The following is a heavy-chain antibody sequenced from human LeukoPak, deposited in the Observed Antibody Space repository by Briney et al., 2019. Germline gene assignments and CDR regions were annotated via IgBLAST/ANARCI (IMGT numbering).Heavy chain of an antibody. CDR1: GYTFTSYA. Sequence: GASVKVSCKASGYTFTSYAMNWVRQAPGQGLEWMGINNPSGGSTSYAQKFQGRVTMTRDTSISTAYMELSRLRSDDPAVYYCATETTVVTPSWGQGTLVTVSS. CDR2: NNPSGGST. J-gene: IGHJ4*02. CDR3: ATETTVVTPS. V-gene: IGHV1-46*01. D-gene: IGHD4-23*01.